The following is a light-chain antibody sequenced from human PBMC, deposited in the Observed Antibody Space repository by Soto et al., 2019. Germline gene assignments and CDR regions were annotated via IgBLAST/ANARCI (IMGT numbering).Light chain of an antibody. CDR2: EVS. J-gene: IGLJ2*01. V-gene: IGLV2-8*01. CDR1: SSDVGGYNY. CDR3: VSYAGSNKKV. Sequence: QSALTQPPSASGSPGQSVSISCTGSSSDVGGYNYVSWYQQHPGKAPKLMIYEVSKRPLGVPDRFSGSKSGNTASLTVSGLQAEDEADYYCVSYAGSNKKVFGGGTKLTVL.